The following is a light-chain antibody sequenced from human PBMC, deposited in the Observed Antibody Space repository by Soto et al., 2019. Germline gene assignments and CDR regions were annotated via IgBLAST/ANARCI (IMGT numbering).Light chain of an antibody. CDR1: SSNIGSNY. J-gene: IGLJ1*01. CDR3: AAWDDSLSGYV. V-gene: IGLV1-47*01. CDR2: RNN. Sequence: QSALAQPPSASGTPLHSVPISCSGSSSNIGSNYVYWYQQLPGTAPKLLIYRNNQRPSGVPDRFSGSKSGTSASLAISGLRSEDEADYYCAAWDDSLSGYVFGTGTKVTVL.